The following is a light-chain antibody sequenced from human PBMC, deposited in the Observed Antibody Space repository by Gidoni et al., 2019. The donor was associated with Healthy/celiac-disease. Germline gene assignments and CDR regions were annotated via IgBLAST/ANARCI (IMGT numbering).Light chain of an antibody. V-gene: IGKV1-39*01. CDR1: QSISSY. J-gene: IGKJ1*01. CDR3: KQSYSTYST. CDR2: AAS. Sequence: DIQMTQSPSSLSASVGDRVTITCRASQSISSYLNWYQQKPGKAPKLLTYAASSLQSGVPSRFSGSGYGTDFTLTISSLQPEDFATYYCKQSYSTYSTFGKGNKVEIK.